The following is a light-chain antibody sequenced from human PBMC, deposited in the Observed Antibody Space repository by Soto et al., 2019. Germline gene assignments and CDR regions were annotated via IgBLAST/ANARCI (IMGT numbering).Light chain of an antibody. J-gene: IGKJ4*01. Sequence: EIVLTQSPATLSLSPGERATLSCRASQSVSSYLAWYQQKPGQAPRLLIYDASNRATGIPARFSGSGSGTDFTLTISSLGPEDFAVYYCQQRSNWPSLTFGGVTNVEIK. CDR1: QSVSSY. CDR3: QQRSNWPSLT. V-gene: IGKV3-11*01. CDR2: DAS.